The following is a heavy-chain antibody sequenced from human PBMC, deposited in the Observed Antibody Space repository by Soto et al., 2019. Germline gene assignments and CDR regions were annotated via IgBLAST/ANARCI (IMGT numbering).Heavy chain of an antibody. J-gene: IGHJ5*02. CDR1: GGSISSGGYY. D-gene: IGHD4-17*01. CDR2: IYYSGST. Sequence: SETLSLTCTVSGGSISSGGYYWSWIRQHPGKGLEWIGYIYYSGSTYYNPSLKSRVTISVDTSKNRFSLKLSSVTAADTAVYYCARWCPTVVTPANWFDPWGQGTLVTVSS. CDR3: ARWCPTVVTPANWFDP. V-gene: IGHV4-31*03.